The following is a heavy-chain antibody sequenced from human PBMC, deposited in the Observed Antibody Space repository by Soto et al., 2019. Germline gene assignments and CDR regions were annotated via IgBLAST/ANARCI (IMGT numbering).Heavy chain of an antibody. CDR3: ARDAAVPGESDRFDY. CDR1: GDSVSTNVW. V-gene: IGHV4-4*02. Sequence: SETLSLTCAVSGDSVSTNVWWSWVRQPPGKGLEWIGEAYRNGLTNYNPSLKSRVTMSVDTSKNEFSLKLTSVTAADTAIYYCARDAAVPGESDRFDYWGQGTLVTVSS. D-gene: IGHD6-19*01. CDR2: AYRNGLT. J-gene: IGHJ4*02.